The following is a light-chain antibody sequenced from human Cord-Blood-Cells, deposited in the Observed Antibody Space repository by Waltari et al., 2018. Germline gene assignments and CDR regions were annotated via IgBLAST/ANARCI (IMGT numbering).Light chain of an antibody. CDR1: QSISSY. CDR2: AAS. Sequence: DIQMTQSPSSLSASVGDRVTTTSRASQSISSYLNWYQQKPAKAPKLLIYAASSLQSGVPSRFSGSGSGTDFTLTISSLQPEDFATYYCQQSYSTPLTFGGGTKVEIK. V-gene: IGKV1-39*01. CDR3: QQSYSTPLT. J-gene: IGKJ4*01.